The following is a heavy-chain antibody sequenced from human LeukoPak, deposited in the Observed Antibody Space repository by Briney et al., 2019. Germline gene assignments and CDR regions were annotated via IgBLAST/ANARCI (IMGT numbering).Heavy chain of an antibody. Sequence: GGSLRLSCAASGFTFSSYLMSWVRQAPGKGLEWVANIKQDGSEKYYVDSVKGRFTISRDNAKNSLYLQMNSLRAEDTAVYYCAREEDCSGGSCYSIDYWGQGTLVTVSS. V-gene: IGHV3-7*01. J-gene: IGHJ4*02. CDR1: GFTFSSYL. CDR3: AREEDCSGGSCYSIDY. D-gene: IGHD2-15*01. CDR2: IKQDGSEK.